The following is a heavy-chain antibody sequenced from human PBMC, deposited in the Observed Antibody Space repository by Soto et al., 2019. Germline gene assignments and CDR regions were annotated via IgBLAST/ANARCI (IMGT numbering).Heavy chain of an antibody. J-gene: IGHJ3*02. Sequence: SETLSLTCTVSGGSISSGVYYWSWIRQHPGKGLEWIAYIYSSGSTYYNPSLKSRVTISLDTSKNQFSLKLSSVTAADTAMYYCASLNTAAFDIWGQGTMVTVSS. V-gene: IGHV4-31*03. CDR1: GGSISSGVYY. CDR3: ASLNTAAFDI. D-gene: IGHD2-2*02. CDR2: IYSSGST.